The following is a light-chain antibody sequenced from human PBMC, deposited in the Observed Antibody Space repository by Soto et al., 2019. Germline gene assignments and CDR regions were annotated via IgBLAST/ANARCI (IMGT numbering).Light chain of an antibody. CDR2: GAS. CDR1: QSISGSY. Sequence: IVLTQSPGTLSLSPWERATLSCRASQSISGSYLAWYQQKPGQAPRLLIYGASGRATGIPDRFSGSGSGTDFALTISRLEPEDFAVYYCQQYGSSPRTFGQGTKVDIK. J-gene: IGKJ1*01. CDR3: QQYGSSPRT. V-gene: IGKV3-20*01.